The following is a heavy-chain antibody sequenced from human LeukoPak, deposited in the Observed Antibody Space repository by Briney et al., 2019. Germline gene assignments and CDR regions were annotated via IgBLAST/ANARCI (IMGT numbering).Heavy chain of an antibody. V-gene: IGHV3-21*01. J-gene: IGHJ4*02. Sequence: RGSLRLSCVASGFTFRSYAMNWVRQAPGKGLEWVSSISGSGTYIYYADSVKGRFTISRDNTKNSVSLQMSSLRAEDTAVYYCAIERGSLAYWGQGTLVTVSS. CDR1: GFTFRSYA. CDR2: ISGSGTYI. CDR3: AIERGSLAY. D-gene: IGHD3-16*01.